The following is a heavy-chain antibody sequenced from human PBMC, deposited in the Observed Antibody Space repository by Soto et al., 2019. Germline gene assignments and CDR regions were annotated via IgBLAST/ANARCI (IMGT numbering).Heavy chain of an antibody. V-gene: IGHV3-74*01. CDR3: VKVLARGVGVPRFYFDS. D-gene: IGHD2-2*01. Sequence: DVPLVESGGGLVQPGGSLRLSCAASGFTFSNSWMHWVRQVSGKGLEWVSRINADGTSTSYADSVKGRFTISRDNAKNTLYLHVNSLRAEDTAVYYCVKVLARGVGVPRFYFDSWGQGALVTVSS. J-gene: IGHJ4*02. CDR2: INADGTST. CDR1: GFTFSNSW.